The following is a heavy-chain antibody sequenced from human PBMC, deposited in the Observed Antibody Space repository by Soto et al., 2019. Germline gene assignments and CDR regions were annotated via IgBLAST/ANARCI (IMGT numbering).Heavy chain of an antibody. Sequence: GASVKVSCKASGYTFTGYYMHWVRQAPGQGLEWMGWINPNSGGTNYAQKFQGWVTMTRDTSISTAYMELSRLRSDDTAVYYCARDGYDILTGYTMDVWGQGTTVTVSS. J-gene: IGHJ6*02. CDR1: GYTFTGYY. D-gene: IGHD3-9*01. CDR3: ARDGYDILTGYTMDV. CDR2: INPNSGGT. V-gene: IGHV1-2*04.